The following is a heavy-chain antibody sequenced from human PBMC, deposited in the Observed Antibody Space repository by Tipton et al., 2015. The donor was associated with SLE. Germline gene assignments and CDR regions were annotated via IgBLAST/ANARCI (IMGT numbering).Heavy chain of an antibody. CDR3: ASHNRGQWLVSFDY. Sequence: VQLVQSGGGLVKPGGSLRLSCAASGFTFSIYWMSWVRQAPGKGLEWVANIKQDGSEKYYVDSVKGRFTISRDNAKNSLYLQMNSLRAEDTAVYYCASHNRGQWLVSFDYWGQGTLVTVSS. D-gene: IGHD6-19*01. CDR2: IKQDGSEK. CDR1: GFTFSIYW. V-gene: IGHV3-7*01. J-gene: IGHJ4*02.